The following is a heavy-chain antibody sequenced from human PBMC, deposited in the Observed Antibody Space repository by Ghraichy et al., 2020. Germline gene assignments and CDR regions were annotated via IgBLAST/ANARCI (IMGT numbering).Heavy chain of an antibody. V-gene: IGHV3-23*01. CDR1: GFIFSSYA. J-gene: IGHJ5*02. Sequence: GGSLRLSCAASGFIFSSYAMSWVRQAPGKGLEWVSGISGSGGSTYYGDSVKGRFTISRDNSKKTVYLQMNSLRVEDTAVYYCAGGGNTDGGSDNWFDPWGQGTLVTVSS. CDR2: ISGSGGST. D-gene: IGHD1/OR15-1a*01. CDR3: AGGGNTDGGSDNWFDP.